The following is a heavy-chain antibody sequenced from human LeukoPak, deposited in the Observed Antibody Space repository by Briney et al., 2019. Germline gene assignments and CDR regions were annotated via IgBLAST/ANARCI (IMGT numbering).Heavy chain of an antibody. Sequence: PGGSLRLSCTASGFIFSSHWMTWVRQSPGKGLEWVAVISYDGSNKYYADSVKGRFTISRDNSKNTLYLQMNSLRAEDTAVYYCARGYLTSTGPFDYWGQGTLVTVSS. J-gene: IGHJ4*02. D-gene: IGHD3-16*01. CDR3: ARGYLTSTGPFDY. CDR2: ISYDGSNK. CDR1: GFIFSSHW. V-gene: IGHV3-30*03.